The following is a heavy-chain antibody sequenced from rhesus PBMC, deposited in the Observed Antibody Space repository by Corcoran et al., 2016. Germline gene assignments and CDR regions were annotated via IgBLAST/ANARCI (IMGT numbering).Heavy chain of an antibody. V-gene: IGHV4-165*01. CDR3: ARDRGSGWFDY. CDR1: GGSISGYY. CDR2: IGGRSGNT. J-gene: IGHJ4*01. D-gene: IGHD6-31*01. Sequence: QVQLQESGPGVVKPSETLSLTCAVSGGSISGYYLWSWIRQPPGKGLEWIGYIGGRSGNTNYNPSLKSRVTISRDTSKNQFSLKLSSVTAADTAVYYCARDRGSGWFDYWGQGVLVTVSS.